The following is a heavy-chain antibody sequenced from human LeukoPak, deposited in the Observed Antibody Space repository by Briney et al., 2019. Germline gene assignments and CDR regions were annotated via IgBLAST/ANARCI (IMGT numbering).Heavy chain of an antibody. D-gene: IGHD3-16*02. CDR1: GFTFSSYW. J-gene: IGHJ4*02. CDR2: IKQDGSEK. Sequence: GGSLRLSCAASGFTFSSYWMSWVRQAPGKGLEWVANIKQDGSEKYYVDSVKGRFTISRDNAKNSLYLQMNSLRAEDTAVYYCARGVYIWGSYRYFAFDYWGQGTLVTVSS. V-gene: IGHV3-7*03. CDR3: ARGVYIWGSYRYFAFDY.